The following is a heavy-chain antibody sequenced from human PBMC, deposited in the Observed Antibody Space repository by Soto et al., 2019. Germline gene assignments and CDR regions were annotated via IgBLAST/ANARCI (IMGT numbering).Heavy chain of an antibody. CDR2: IFHSGSV. D-gene: IGHD6-19*01. CDR3: AWSFGWYAIDY. CDR1: GGSVSSSFF. V-gene: IGHV4-4*02. J-gene: IGHJ4*02. Sequence: QVLLQESGPGLVQPSGTLSLSCAVSGGSVSSSFFWGWVRQPPGKGLEWIGDIFHSGSVNYNPSLKSRVSISIDKSKNQFSLELNSVTTADTAVYYCAWSFGWYAIDYWGQGTLVIVSS.